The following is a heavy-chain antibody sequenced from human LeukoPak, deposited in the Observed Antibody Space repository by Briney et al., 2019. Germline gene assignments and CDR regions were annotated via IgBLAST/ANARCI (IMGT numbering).Heavy chain of an antibody. CDR1: GFTVSNNY. V-gene: IGHV3-53*01. CDR3: ATIRGVIITGFDY. J-gene: IGHJ4*02. Sequence: PGGSLRLSCAASGFTVSNNYMSWVRQAPGKGLEWVSDIYSGVGTYYADSVKGRFTISRDNSKNTLYLQMNSLRAEDTAVYYCATIRGVIITGFDYWGQGTLVTVSS. D-gene: IGHD3-10*01. CDR2: IYSGVGT.